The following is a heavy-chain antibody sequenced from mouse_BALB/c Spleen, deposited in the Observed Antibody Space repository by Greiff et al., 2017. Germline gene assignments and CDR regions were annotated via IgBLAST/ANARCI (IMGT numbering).Heavy chain of an antibody. J-gene: IGHJ3*01. CDR1: GFTFSSFG. V-gene: IGHV5-17*02. Sequence: EVKVVESGGGLVQPGGSRKLSCAASGFTFSSFGMHWVRQAPEKGLEWVAYISSGSSTIYYADTVKGRFTISRDNPKNTLFLQMTSLRSEDTAMYYCARSPSPFAYWGQGTLVTVSA. CDR3: ARSPSPFAY. CDR2: ISSGSSTI.